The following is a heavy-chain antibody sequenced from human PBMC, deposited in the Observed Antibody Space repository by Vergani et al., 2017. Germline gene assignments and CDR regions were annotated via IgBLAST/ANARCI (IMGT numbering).Heavy chain of an antibody. CDR2: INAGNGYT. CDR1: GYTFINYA. V-gene: IGHV1-3*01. CDR3: ARDLNGGYSLDY. Sequence: QVQLVQSGAEVKKPGASVKVSCKASGYTFINYAMHWVRQAPGQRLEWMAWINAGNGYTKYSQKFQGRVTITRDTSASPAYMELSSLRSEDTAVYYCARDLNGGYSLDYWGQGTLVTVSS. J-gene: IGHJ4*02. D-gene: IGHD4-17*01.